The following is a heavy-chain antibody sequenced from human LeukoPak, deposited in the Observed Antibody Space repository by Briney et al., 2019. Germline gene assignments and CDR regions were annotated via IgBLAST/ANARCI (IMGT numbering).Heavy chain of an antibody. CDR3: ARDLLHSYGQMGDY. J-gene: IGHJ4*02. D-gene: IGHD5-18*01. CDR2: ISGSGGST. V-gene: IGHV3-23*01. Sequence: GGSLRLSCAASGFTFSSYAMSWVRQAPGKGLEWVSAISGSGGSTYYADSVKGRFTISRDNAKNSLYLQMNSLRAEDTAVYYCARDLLHSYGQMGDYWGQGTLVTVSS. CDR1: GFTFSSYA.